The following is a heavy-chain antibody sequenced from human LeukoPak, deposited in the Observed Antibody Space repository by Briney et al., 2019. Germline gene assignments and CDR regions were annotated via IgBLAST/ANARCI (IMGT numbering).Heavy chain of an antibody. CDR1: GGSISSYY. CDR2: IYYSGST. J-gene: IGHJ4*02. Sequence: SETLSLTCTVSGGSISSYYWSWIRQPPGKGLEWIGYIYYSGSTNYNPSLKSRVTISVDTSKNQFSLKLSSVTAADTAVYYCARERGSPKILDHWGQGTLVTVSS. D-gene: IGHD3-10*01. CDR3: ARERGSPKILDH. V-gene: IGHV4-59*01.